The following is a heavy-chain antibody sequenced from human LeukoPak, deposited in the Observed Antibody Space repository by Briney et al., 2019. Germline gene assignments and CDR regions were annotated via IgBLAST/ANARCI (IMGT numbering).Heavy chain of an antibody. D-gene: IGHD6-19*01. Sequence: GGSLRLSCAASGFTFDDYGMSWVRQAPGKGLEWVSGINWTGGSTGYADSVKGRFTISRDNAKNSLYLQMNSLRAEDTALYYCARDGIASWLVPSYFDYWGQGTLVTVSS. V-gene: IGHV3-20*04. J-gene: IGHJ4*02. CDR3: ARDGIASWLVPSYFDY. CDR2: INWTGGST. CDR1: GFTFDDYG.